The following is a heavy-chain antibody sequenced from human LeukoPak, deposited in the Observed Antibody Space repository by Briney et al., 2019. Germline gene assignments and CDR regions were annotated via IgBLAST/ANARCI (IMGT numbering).Heavy chain of an antibody. CDR2: ISAYNGNT. D-gene: IGHD3-22*01. J-gene: IGHJ3*02. CDR1: GYTFTSYG. Sequence: PEASVKVSCKASGYTFTSYGISWVRQAPGQGLEWMGWISAYNGNTNYAQKLQGRVTMTTDTSTSTAYMELRSLRSDDTAVYYCARGGRVEYYDSSGYYMVAFDIWGQGTMVTVSS. V-gene: IGHV1-18*01. CDR3: ARGGRVEYYDSSGYYMVAFDI.